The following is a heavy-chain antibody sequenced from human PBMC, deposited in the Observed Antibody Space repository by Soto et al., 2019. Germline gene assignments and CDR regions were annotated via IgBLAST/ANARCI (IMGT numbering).Heavy chain of an antibody. D-gene: IGHD2-2*01. CDR3: VRGCNRAGCPYYFDY. J-gene: IGHJ4*02. V-gene: IGHV3-7*01. Sequence: PGGYLSLSCAASGFTFSSYEMNWVLQAPGKGLEWVANIKQEGNDKYYVDSVKGRFTISRDNTKNSLYLQMDSLRVEDTAIYYCVRGCNRAGCPYYFDYWGQGALVTVSS. CDR1: GFTFSSYE. CDR2: IKQEGNDK.